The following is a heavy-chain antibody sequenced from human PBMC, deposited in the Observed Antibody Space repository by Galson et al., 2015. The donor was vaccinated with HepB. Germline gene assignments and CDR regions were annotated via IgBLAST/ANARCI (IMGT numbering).Heavy chain of an antibody. CDR2: IIPIFGSA. CDR3: ARQYDTSGYYPY. V-gene: IGHV1-69*13. Sequence: SVKVSCKDSGGTFSSYAISWVRQAPGQGLEWMGGIIPIFGSANYAQKFQGRVTITADESTSTTYMELRRLRSEDTAVYYCARQYDTSGYYPYWGQGTLVTVSS. J-gene: IGHJ4*02. D-gene: IGHD3-22*01. CDR1: GGTFSSYA.